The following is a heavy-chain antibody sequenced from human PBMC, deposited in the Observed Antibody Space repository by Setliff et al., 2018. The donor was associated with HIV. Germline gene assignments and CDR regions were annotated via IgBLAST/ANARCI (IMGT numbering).Heavy chain of an antibody. J-gene: IGHJ5*01. CDR1: GFTFSDYW. V-gene: IGHV3-74*03. CDR3: ARGGANPSWFDS. CDR2: IGRDGSST. D-gene: IGHD3-16*01. Sequence: GESLKISCTASGFTFSDYWMHWVRRGPGRGLEWVSRIGRDGSSTTYADSVKGRFTISRDNAKNTLYLQMDSLRAEDTAVYYCARGGANPSWFDSWGQGTLVTVSS.